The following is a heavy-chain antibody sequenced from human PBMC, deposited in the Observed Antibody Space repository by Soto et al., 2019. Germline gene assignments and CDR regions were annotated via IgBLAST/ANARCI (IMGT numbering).Heavy chain of an antibody. D-gene: IGHD3-10*01. CDR3: AREPQNYYGSGSYYFGY. Sequence: PSETLSRTCAVYGGSFSGYYWSWIRQPPGKGLEWIGEIYHSGSTNYNPSLKSRVTISVDKSKNQFSLKLSSVTAADTAVYYCAREPQNYYGSGSYYFGYWGQGTLVTVPS. J-gene: IGHJ4*02. V-gene: IGHV4-34*01. CDR2: IYHSGST. CDR1: GGSFSGYY.